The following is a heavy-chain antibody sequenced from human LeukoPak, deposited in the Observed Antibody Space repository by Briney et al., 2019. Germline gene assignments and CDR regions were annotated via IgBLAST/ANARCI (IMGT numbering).Heavy chain of an antibody. CDR2: IRTDGVTK. CDR3: AKDRRALTRIDWFDP. V-gene: IGHV3-NL1*01. Sequence: GGTLRLSCIASGFTFSHHGMNWVRQAPGKGLEWVSGIRTDGVTKYYADSVKGRFTISRDNSKNTLYLQMNSLRAEDTAVYYCAKDRRALTRIDWFDPWGQGTLVTVSS. CDR1: GFTFSHHG. J-gene: IGHJ5*02.